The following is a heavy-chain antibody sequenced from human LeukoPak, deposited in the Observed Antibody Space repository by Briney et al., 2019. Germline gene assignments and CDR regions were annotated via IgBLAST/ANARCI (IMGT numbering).Heavy chain of an antibody. Sequence: SQTLSLTCTVSGGSISSGSYYWSWIRQPAGKGLEWIGRIYTSGSTSYNPSLKSRVTISVDTSKNQFSLKLSSVTAADTAVYYCARAEGVRGAFDIWGQGTMVTVSS. CDR3: ARAEGVRGAFDI. D-gene: IGHD1-14*01. V-gene: IGHV4-61*02. CDR1: GGSISSGSYY. CDR2: IYTSGST. J-gene: IGHJ3*02.